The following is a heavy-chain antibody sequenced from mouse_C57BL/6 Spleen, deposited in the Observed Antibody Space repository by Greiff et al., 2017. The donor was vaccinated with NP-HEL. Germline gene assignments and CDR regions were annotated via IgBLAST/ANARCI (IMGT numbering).Heavy chain of an antibody. V-gene: IGHV1-7*01. CDR2: INPSSGYT. CDR1: GYTFTSYW. J-gene: IGHJ1*03. CDR3: ARTVLRRPEYFDV. D-gene: IGHD2-12*01. Sequence: QVQLQQSGAELAKPGASVKLSCKASGYTFTSYWMHWVKQRPGQGLEWIGYINPSSGYTKYNQKFKDKATLTADKSSSTAYMQLSSLTYEDSAVYYCARTVLRRPEYFDVWGTGTTVTVSS.